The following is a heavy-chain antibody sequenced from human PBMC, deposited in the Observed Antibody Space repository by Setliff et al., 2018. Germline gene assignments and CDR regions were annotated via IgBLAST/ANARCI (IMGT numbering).Heavy chain of an antibody. Sequence: SVKVSCKDSGYTFSTYGISWVRQAPGQGLEWMGRIIPIFGTANYAQKFQDRVSITADRTTYTAYLELTSLTLEDTAVYYCATSPKKVTGSDYYNYYMDVWGKGTTVTVSS. D-gene: IGHD3-9*01. V-gene: IGHV1-69*06. CDR3: ATSPKKVTGSDYYNYYMDV. J-gene: IGHJ6*03. CDR1: GYTFSTYG. CDR2: IIPIFGTA.